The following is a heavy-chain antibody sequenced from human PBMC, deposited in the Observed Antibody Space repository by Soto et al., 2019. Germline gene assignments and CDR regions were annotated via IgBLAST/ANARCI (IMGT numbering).Heavy chain of an antibody. CDR1: GGSFSGYY. J-gene: IGHJ5*02. Sequence: SETLSLTCAVYGGSFSGYYWSWIRQPPGKGLEWIGNISHTGTAYYNPSLESRVAISVGTSKNQFSLKLSSVTAADTAVYYCARVRGRLLRFDPWGQGTLVTVSS. V-gene: IGHV4-34*01. CDR3: ARVRGRLLRFDP. CDR2: ISHTGTA. D-gene: IGHD2-15*01.